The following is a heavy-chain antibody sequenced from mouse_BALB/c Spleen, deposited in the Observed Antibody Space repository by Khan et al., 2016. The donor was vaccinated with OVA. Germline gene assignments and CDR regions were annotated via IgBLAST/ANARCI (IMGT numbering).Heavy chain of an antibody. CDR1: GYTFTNYG. D-gene: IGHD2-10*01. CDR2: INTYTGEP. Sequence: QIQLVQSGPELKKPGETVKISCKASGYTFTNYGMNWVKQAPGKGLKWMGWINTYTGEPTYADDFKGRFAFSLETSASTAYLQINNLKIEDTATYFCARPPYFSYVMGYWGQGTSVTVYS. V-gene: IGHV9-3-1*01. CDR3: ARPPYFSYVMGY. J-gene: IGHJ4*01.